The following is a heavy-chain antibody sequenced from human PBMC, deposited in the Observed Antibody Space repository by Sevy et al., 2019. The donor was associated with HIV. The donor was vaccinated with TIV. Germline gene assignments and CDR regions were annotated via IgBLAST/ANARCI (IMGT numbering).Heavy chain of an antibody. CDR3: ARIYNWNDVNAFDI. Sequence: SETLSLTCTVSGGSISSSSYYWGWIRQPPGKGLEWIGSIYYSGSTYYNPSLKSRVTISVDTSKNQFSLKLSSVTAADTAVYYCARIYNWNDVNAFDIWGQGTTVTVSS. D-gene: IGHD1-20*01. V-gene: IGHV4-39*01. J-gene: IGHJ3*02. CDR1: GGSISSSSYY. CDR2: IYYSGST.